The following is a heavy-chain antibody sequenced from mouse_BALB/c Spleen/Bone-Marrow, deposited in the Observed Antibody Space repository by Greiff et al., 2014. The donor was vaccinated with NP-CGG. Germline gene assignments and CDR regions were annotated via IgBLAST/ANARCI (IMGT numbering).Heavy chain of an antibody. J-gene: IGHJ1*01. V-gene: IGHV2-3*01. CDR2: IWGDGST. D-gene: IGHD2-10*02. CDR3: ARLAKTWYFDV. Sequence: VKLVESGPGLVAPSQSLSITCTVSGFSLTSYGVSWVRQPPGKGLECPGVIWGDGSTNYHSALISRLSISKDNSKSQVFIKLNSLQTDDTATDYCARLAKTWYFDVWGAGTTVTVSS. CDR1: GFSLTSYG.